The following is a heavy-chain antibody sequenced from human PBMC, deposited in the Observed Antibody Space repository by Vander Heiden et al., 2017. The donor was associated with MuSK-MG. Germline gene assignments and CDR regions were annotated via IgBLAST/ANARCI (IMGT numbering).Heavy chain of an antibody. CDR1: GGTFSSYA. CDR2: IIPILGIA. D-gene: IGHD3-10*01. V-gene: IGHV1-69*10. Sequence: GGTFSSYAISWVRQAPGQGLEWMGGIIPILGIANYAQKFQGRVTITADKSTSTAYMELSSLRSEDTAVYYCASMTVRGVNYWCQGTLVTVYS. CDR3: ASMTVRGVNY. J-gene: IGHJ4*02.